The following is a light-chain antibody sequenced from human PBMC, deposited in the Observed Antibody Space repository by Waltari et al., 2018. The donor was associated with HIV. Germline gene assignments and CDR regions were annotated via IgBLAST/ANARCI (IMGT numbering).Light chain of an antibody. CDR1: QSPLHRNGYNY. J-gene: IGKJ1*01. CDR2: LGS. V-gene: IGKV2-28*01. Sequence: DIVMTQSPLSLPVTPGEPASISCRSSQSPLHRNGYNYLDWYLKKPGQSPQLLIYLGSNRASGVPEMFSGSGSGTDFTLKISRVEAEDFGVYYCMQTLQTPPWTFGQGTRVEIK. CDR3: MQTLQTPPWT.